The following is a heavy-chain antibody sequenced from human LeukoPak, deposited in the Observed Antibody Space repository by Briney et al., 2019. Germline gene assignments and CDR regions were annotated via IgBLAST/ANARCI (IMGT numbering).Heavy chain of an antibody. CDR3: AKSTDY. CDR1: EFPFSNYG. V-gene: IGHV3-33*06. D-gene: IGHD2-2*01. J-gene: IGHJ4*02. Sequence: GGSLRLSCEASEFPFSNYGMQWVRQAPGKGLEWVAVISRDGRNKNCADSVKGRFTISRDNSKNTLYLQMNSLRAEDTAVYYCAKSTDYWGQGTLVTVSS. CDR2: ISRDGRNK.